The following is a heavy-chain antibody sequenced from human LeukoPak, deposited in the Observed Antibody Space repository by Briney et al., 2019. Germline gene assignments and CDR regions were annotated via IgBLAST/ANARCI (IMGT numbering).Heavy chain of an antibody. CDR3: AREYTGSDYFDY. D-gene: IGHD5-12*01. V-gene: IGHV3-48*04. CDR2: ISDTSTI. Sequence: GGSLRLSCAASGFTFSSDSMNWVRQAPGKGLEWVSYISDTSTIYYADSVKGRFTISRDNAKNSLYLQMNSLRAEDTAVYYCAREYTGSDYFDYWGQGTLVTVPS. CDR1: GFTFSSDS. J-gene: IGHJ4*02.